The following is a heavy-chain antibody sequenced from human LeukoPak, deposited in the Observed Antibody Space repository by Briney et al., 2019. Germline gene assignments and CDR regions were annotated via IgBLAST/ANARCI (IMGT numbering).Heavy chain of an antibody. CDR1: GFTFSSYA. CDR3: ARQELLGVFDY. V-gene: IGHV3-23*01. Sequence: GGSLRLSCAASGFTFSSYAMSWVRQAPGKGLEWVSAISGSGGSTYYADSVKGRFTISRDNAKNSLYLQMNSLRAEDTAVYYCARQELLGVFDYWGQGTLVTVSS. CDR2: ISGSGGST. D-gene: IGHD1-26*01. J-gene: IGHJ4*02.